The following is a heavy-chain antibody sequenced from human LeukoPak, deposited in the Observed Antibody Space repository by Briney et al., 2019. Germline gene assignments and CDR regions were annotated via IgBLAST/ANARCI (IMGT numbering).Heavy chain of an antibody. CDR1: GGSFSGYY. V-gene: IGHV3-21*01. J-gene: IGHJ4*02. CDR3: ARDGHYYDSSGSRFDY. D-gene: IGHD3-22*01. CDR2: ISSSSSYI. Sequence: ETLSLTCAVYGGSFSGYYWSWIRQAPGKGLEWVSSISSSSSYIYYADSVKGRFTISRDNAKNSLYLQMNSLRAEDTAVYYCARDGHYYDSSGSRFDYWGQGTLVTVSS.